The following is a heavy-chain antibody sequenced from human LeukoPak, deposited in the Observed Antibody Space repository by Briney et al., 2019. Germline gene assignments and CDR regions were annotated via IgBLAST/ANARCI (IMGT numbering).Heavy chain of an antibody. CDR3: ARETAAGTGEIDY. J-gene: IGHJ4*02. CDR2: ISSSSSYI. CDR1: GFTFSSNS. Sequence: AGGSLRLSCAASGFTFSSNSMNWVRQAPGKGLEWVSSISSSSSYIYYADSMKGRFTISRDNAKNSLYLQMNSLRAEDTAVYYCARETAAGTGEIDYWGQGTLVTVSS. D-gene: IGHD6-13*01. V-gene: IGHV3-21*01.